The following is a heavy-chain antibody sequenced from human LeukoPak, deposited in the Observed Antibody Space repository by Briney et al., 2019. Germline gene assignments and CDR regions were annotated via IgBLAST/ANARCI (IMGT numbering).Heavy chain of an antibody. CDR3: AGIAAGFNWFDP. D-gene: IGHD6-13*01. V-gene: IGHV4-34*01. J-gene: IGHJ5*02. CDR2: INHSGST. CDR1: GGSFSGYY. Sequence: PSETLSLTCAVYGGSFSGYYWSWIRQPPGKGLEWIREINHSGSTNYNPSLKSRVTISVDTSKNQFSLKLSSVTAADTAVYYCAGIAAGFNWFDPWGQGTLVTVSS.